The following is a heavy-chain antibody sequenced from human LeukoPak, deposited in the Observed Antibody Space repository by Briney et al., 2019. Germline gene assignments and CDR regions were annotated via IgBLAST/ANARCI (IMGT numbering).Heavy chain of an antibody. CDR2: INPSGGST. CDR1: GYTFTSYY. Sequence: ASVKVSCKASGYTFTSYYMHWVRQAPGQGLEWMGIINPSGGSTSYAQKFQGRVTMTEDTSTDTAYMELSSLRSEDTAVYYCATVLPDEVGRNDAFDIWGQGTMVTVSS. CDR3: ATVLPDEVGRNDAFDI. V-gene: IGHV1-46*01. J-gene: IGHJ3*02.